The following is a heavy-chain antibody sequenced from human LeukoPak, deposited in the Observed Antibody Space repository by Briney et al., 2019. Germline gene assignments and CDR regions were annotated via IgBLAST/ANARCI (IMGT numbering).Heavy chain of an antibody. V-gene: IGHV3-53*01. CDR1: GFIVNTNY. CDR3: AKDFRRREDYGDSTPYFDY. J-gene: IGHJ4*02. D-gene: IGHD4-17*01. CDR2: IYADGNT. Sequence: GGSLRLSCAASGFIVNTNYMTWVRQAPGRGLEWVSFIYADGNTYYADSVKGRFTISRDNSKNTLYLQMNSLRAEDTAVYYCAKDFRRREDYGDSTPYFDYWGQGTLVTVSS.